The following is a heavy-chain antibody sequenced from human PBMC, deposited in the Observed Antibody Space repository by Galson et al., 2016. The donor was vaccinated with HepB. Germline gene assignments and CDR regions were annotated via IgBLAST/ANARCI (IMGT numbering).Heavy chain of an antibody. Sequence: SLKLSCEASGVTFRSYTMHWVRQAPGKGLDWVAVILYEGSVQYYAHTVKGRFTISRDNSKNTLYLQMNSLRAEDTAVYYCARDQYVRGSGWYSASGCWGQGTLVTVSS. CDR1: GVTFRSYT. CDR3: ARDQYVRGSGWYSASGC. CDR2: ILYEGSVQ. J-gene: IGHJ4*02. D-gene: IGHD6-13*01. V-gene: IGHV3-30*04.